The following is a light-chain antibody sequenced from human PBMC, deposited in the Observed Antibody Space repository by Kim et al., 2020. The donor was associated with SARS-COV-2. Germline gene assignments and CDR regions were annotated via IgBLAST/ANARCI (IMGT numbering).Light chain of an antibody. J-gene: IGKJ2*01. V-gene: IGKV1-9*01. CDR1: QGVGSH. Sequence: SASVGDRVTITCRASQGVGSHLAWYQQKPGKAPKLLIYIASVLQSGVPSRFSGSGSETDFTLTISSLQPEDFATYYCQQLNSYPHTFGQGTKLEI. CDR3: QQLNSYPHT. CDR2: IAS.